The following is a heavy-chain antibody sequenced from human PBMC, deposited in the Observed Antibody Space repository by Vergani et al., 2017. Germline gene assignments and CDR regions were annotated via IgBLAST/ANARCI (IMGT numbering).Heavy chain of an antibody. Sequence: QVQLVQSGAEVRKPGASVTVSCKTSEYSFIGYYIHWVRQAPGQGLEWMGRINPKTGDTIYAQNFQDRVSMTRATSITTAYMELRRLGFHAPAVYYWARDCSSYAPRVDYGSQGTLVAV. V-gene: IGHV1-2*02. CDR3: ARDCSSYAPRVDY. CDR1: EYSFIGYY. J-gene: IGHJ4*02. D-gene: IGHD2-15*01. CDR2: INPKTGDT.